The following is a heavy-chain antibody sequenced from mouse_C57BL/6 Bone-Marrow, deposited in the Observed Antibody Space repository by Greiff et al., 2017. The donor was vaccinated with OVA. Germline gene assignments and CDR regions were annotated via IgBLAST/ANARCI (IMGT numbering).Heavy chain of an antibody. CDR1: EYEFPSHD. CDR2: INSDGGST. D-gene: IGHD2-4*01. V-gene: IGHV5-2*01. J-gene: IGHJ3*01. CDR3: ARQGIYYDYDWFAY. Sequence: EVQGVESGGGLVQPGESLKLSCESNEYEFPSHDMSWVRKTPEKRLELVAAINSDGGSTYYPDTMERRFIISRDNTKKTLYLQVSSLRSEDTALYYCARQGIYYDYDWFAYWGQGTLVTVSA.